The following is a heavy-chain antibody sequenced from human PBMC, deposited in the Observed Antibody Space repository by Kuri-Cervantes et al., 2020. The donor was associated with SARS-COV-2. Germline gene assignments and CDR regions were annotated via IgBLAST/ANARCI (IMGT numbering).Heavy chain of an antibody. Sequence: SVKVSCKASGYTFTSYGISWVRQAPGQGLEWMGRIIPIFGTANYAQKFQGRVTITADESTSTAYMELSSLRSEDTAVYYCARSEEVSDFWSGYYDYWGQGTLVTVSS. J-gene: IGHJ4*02. CDR2: IIPIFGTA. CDR3: ARSEEVSDFWSGYYDY. CDR1: GYTFTSYG. D-gene: IGHD3-3*01. V-gene: IGHV1-69*13.